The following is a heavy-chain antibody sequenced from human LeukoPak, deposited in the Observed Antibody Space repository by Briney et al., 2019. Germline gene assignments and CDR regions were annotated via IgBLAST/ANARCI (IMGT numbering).Heavy chain of an antibody. D-gene: IGHD3-16*01. CDR2: IIPNSGGT. Sequence: ASVKVSCKASGYTFTDYFIHWVRQAPGQGLEWMGWIIPNSGGTNFAQKFQDRVTMTRDTSISTAYMELNTLASDDTAVYYCARGGGGLAYWGQGTLVTVSS. CDR3: ARGGGGLAY. CDR1: GYTFTDYF. J-gene: IGHJ4*02. V-gene: IGHV1-2*02.